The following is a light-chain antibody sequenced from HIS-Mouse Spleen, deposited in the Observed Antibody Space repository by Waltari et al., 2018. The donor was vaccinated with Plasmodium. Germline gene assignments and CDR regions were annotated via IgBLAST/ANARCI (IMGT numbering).Light chain of an antibody. J-gene: IGKJ1*01. CDR1: QSVDSSY. Sequence: DIVLPQSPGTLSLSPGERATLSCRASQSVDSSYLAWYQQKPGQSPRLLSYGASSRATGSPDRFSGSGSGIDFTLTISRLEPEDFAVYYCQQYGSSGTFGQGTKVEIK. V-gene: IGKV3-20*01. CDR2: GAS. CDR3: QQYGSSGT.